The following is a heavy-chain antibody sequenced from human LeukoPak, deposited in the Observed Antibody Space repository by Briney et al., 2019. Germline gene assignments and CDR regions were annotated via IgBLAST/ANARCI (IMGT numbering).Heavy chain of an antibody. Sequence: GGSLRLSCAASGFTFSSHGMNWVRQAPGKGLEWVSGIRGDGVTTYYADSVKGRFTISRDNSKNTLYLQMNSLRAEDTAVYYCAQDATDFDSSGQTYFDNWGQGTLVTVSS. D-gene: IGHD3-22*01. J-gene: IGHJ4*02. CDR1: GFTFSSHG. V-gene: IGHV3-23*01. CDR3: AQDATDFDSSGQTYFDN. CDR2: IRGDGVTT.